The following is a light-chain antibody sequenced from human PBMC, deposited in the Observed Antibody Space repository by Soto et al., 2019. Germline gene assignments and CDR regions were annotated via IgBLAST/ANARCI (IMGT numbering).Light chain of an antibody. Sequence: DIQMTQSPSALSGPVGDRVTIPCRASQTISSWLAWYQQKPGKAPKLLIYKASTLKSGVPSRFSGSGSGTEFTLTISSLQPDDFATYYCQQYNSYSEAFGQGTKVDIK. CDR3: QQYNSYSEA. CDR1: QTISSW. V-gene: IGKV1-5*03. CDR2: KAS. J-gene: IGKJ1*01.